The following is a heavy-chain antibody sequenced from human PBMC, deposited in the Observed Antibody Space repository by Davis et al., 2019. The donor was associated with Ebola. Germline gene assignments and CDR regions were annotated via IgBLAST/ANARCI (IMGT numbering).Heavy chain of an antibody. Sequence: PGGSLRLSCAASGFTFSDHYMDWVRQAPGKGLEWVGRTRNKANSYTTEYAASVKGRFTIARDDSKSSLYLQMNSLKTEDTAVYYCVRRHSSGYTEYWGQGTLVTVSS. CDR1: GFTFSDHY. CDR3: VRRHSSGYTEY. D-gene: IGHD3-22*01. CDR2: TRNKANSYTT. J-gene: IGHJ4*02. V-gene: IGHV3-72*01.